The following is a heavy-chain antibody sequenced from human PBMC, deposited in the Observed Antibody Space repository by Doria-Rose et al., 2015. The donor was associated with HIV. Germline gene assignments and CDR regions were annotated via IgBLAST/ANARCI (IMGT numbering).Heavy chain of an antibody. CDR1: GVSLSSPGMG. CDR3: ARIKSSRWYHKYYFDF. J-gene: IGHJ4*02. CDR2: IFSDDER. V-gene: IGHV2-26*01. D-gene: IGHD6-13*01. Sequence: QESGPVLVKPTETLTLTCTVFGVSLSSPGMGVSWIRQPPGKALEWLGHIFSDDERSYHTSLKSRLTISRGTSKSQVVLTMTDMDPVDTATYYCARIKSSRWYHKYYFDFWGQGTLVIVSA.